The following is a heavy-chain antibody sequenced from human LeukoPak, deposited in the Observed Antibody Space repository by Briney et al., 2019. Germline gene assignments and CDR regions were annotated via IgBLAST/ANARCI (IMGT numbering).Heavy chain of an antibody. D-gene: IGHD5-12*01. CDR2: IHYSGST. V-gene: IGHV4-59*08. CDR1: GGSISTYY. J-gene: IGHJ4*02. CDR3: ARMGGYSGDATH. Sequence: PSETLSLTCTVSGGSISTYYWSWIRQPPGKGLEWIGYIHYSGSTNYNPSLKSRVTISVDTSKNQFSLRLSSVTAADTAVYYCARMGGYSGDATHWGQGNLVTVSS.